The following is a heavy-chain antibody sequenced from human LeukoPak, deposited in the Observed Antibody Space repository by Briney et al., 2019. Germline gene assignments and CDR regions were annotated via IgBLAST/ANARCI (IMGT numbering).Heavy chain of an antibody. D-gene: IGHD2-15*01. J-gene: IGHJ2*01. V-gene: IGHV4-4*07. CDR2: IYTSGST. Sequence: SETLSLTCTVSGGSISSYYWSWIRQPAGKGLEWIGRIYTSGSTNYNPSLKSRVTMSVDTSKNQFSLKLSSVTAADTAVYYCARGYCSGGSCYQKPYWYFDLWGRGTLVTVPS. CDR3: ARGYCSGGSCYQKPYWYFDL. CDR1: GGSISSYY.